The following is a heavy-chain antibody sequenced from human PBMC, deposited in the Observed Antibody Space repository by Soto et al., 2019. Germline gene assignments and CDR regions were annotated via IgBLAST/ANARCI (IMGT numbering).Heavy chain of an antibody. CDR3: ARLRHDYYYYGMDV. V-gene: IGHV4-59*08. D-gene: IGHD4-17*01. Sequence: QVQLQESGPGLVKPSETLSLTCTVSGGSISSYYWSWIRQPPGKGLEWIGYIYYSGSTNYNPSLKSRVTISVDTSKNQVSLKLSSVTAADTAVYYCARLRHDYYYYGMDVWGQGTTVTVSS. J-gene: IGHJ6*02. CDR1: GGSISSYY. CDR2: IYYSGST.